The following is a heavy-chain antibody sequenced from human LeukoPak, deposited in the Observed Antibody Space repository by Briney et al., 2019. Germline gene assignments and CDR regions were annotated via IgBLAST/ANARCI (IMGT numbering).Heavy chain of an antibody. J-gene: IGHJ6*02. CDR3: AKDGSGSYYYYYSGMDV. Sequence: GGSLRLSCAASGFRFSSYGMHWVRQAPGKGLEWVAVISYDGSNKYYADSVTGRFTISRDNSKNSLYLQMNSLRTEDTALYYCAKDGSGSYYYYYSGMDVWGQGTTVTVSS. CDR1: GFRFSSYG. D-gene: IGHD3-10*01. CDR2: ISYDGSNK. V-gene: IGHV3-30*18.